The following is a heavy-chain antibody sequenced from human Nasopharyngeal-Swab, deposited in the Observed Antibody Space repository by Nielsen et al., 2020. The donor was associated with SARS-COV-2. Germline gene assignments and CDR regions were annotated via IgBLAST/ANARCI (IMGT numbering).Heavy chain of an antibody. CDR1: GFTFSSYG. J-gene: IGHJ6*02. CDR3: ARDRSNWGSYYYYYGMDV. Sequence: GESLKISCAASGFTFSSYGMHWVRQAPGKGLEWVAVISYDGSNKYYADSVKGRFTISRDNSKNTLYLQMSILRADDTAVYYCARDRSNWGSYYYYYGMDVWGQGTTVTVSS. CDR2: ISYDGSNK. D-gene: IGHD7-27*01. V-gene: IGHV3-30*03.